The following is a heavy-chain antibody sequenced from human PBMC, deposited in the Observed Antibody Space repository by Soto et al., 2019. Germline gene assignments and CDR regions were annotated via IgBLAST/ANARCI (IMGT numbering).Heavy chain of an antibody. J-gene: IGHJ6*02. V-gene: IGHV3-48*02. CDR1: GFTFRSYS. D-gene: IGHD2-15*01. CDR2: ISSSNRTI. Sequence: GGSLRLSCAASGFTFRSYSMNWVRQAPGKGLEWVSYISSSNRTINYADSVKGRFIISRDNAKNSLYLQMHSLRDEDTAVYYCAREGWPLLQTGMDVWGQGTTVTV. CDR3: AREGWPLLQTGMDV.